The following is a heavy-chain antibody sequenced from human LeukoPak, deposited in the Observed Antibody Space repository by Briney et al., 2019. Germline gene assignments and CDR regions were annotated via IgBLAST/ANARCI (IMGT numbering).Heavy chain of an antibody. D-gene: IGHD6-19*01. V-gene: IGHV1-69*05. CDR3: AIHSSGWGRVY. Sequence: GASVKVSCKASGDTFSSYGLSWVRQAPGQGLEWMGRIIPISGIANYAQKFQDRVTINTDESTSTVYMELSSLRSEDTAVYYCAIHSSGWGRVYWGQGTLVTVSS. J-gene: IGHJ4*02. CDR2: IIPISGIA. CDR1: GDTFSSYG.